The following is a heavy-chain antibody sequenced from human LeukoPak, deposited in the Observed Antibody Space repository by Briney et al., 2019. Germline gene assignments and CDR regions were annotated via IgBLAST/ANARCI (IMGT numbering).Heavy chain of an antibody. D-gene: IGHD1-26*01. CDR2: IYSGGST. J-gene: IGHJ4*02. CDR1: GFTVSSNY. V-gene: IGHV3-66*02. CDR3: ARSPSVSGSYVKYYFDY. Sequence: GGSLRLSCAAPGFTVSSNYMSWVRQAPGKGLEWVSVIYSGGSTYYADSVKGRFTISRDNSKNTLYLQMNSLRAEDTAVYYCARSPSVSGSYVKYYFDYWGQGTLVTVSS.